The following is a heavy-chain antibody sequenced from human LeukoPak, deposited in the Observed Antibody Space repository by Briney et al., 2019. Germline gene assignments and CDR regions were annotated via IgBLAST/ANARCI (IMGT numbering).Heavy chain of an antibody. Sequence: SETLSLTCTVSGGSISYYYWGWIRQPPGKGLEWIGYIYYSGNTDYNPSLKSRVTMSVDTSRNQFSLRLTSVTAADTAVYYCARAGPRRDGYNVDYWSQGTLVTVSS. D-gene: IGHD5-24*01. CDR2: IYYSGNT. V-gene: IGHV4-59*01. J-gene: IGHJ4*02. CDR1: GGSISYYY. CDR3: ARAGPRRDGYNVDY.